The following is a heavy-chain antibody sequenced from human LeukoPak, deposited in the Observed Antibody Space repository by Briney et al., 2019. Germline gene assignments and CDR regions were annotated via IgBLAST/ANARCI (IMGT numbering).Heavy chain of an antibody. CDR2: IIPSDGFT. D-gene: IGHD3-22*01. Sequence: ASVKVSCKASGYTFSSYYVHWVRQAPGQGLEWMGMIIPSDGFTSYAQKFQGRVTMTRDMSTSTVYMELRSLRSDDTAVYYCARGPPSRRYYYDSSGYYPYYYYMDVWGKGTTVTVSS. V-gene: IGHV1-46*01. CDR1: GYTFSSYY. CDR3: ARGPPSRRYYYDSSGYYPYYYYMDV. J-gene: IGHJ6*03.